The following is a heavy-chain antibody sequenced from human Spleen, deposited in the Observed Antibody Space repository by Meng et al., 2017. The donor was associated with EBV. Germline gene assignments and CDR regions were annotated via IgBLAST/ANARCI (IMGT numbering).Heavy chain of an antibody. CDR3: ARASSGDSDGFDY. V-gene: IGHV4-30-4*01. D-gene: IGHD5-18*01. Sequence: QGQREGSGTGLERGIETVTLTADVSGGCSSSGDYYWIWIRQPPGKGLEWIGCIHYSGSTHYNASLRSRITMSLDTSKNKLSLKLGSVTAADTAVYYCARASSGDSDGFDYWVKGTLVTVSS. CDR2: IHYSGST. J-gene: IGHJ4*02. CDR1: GGCSSSGDYY.